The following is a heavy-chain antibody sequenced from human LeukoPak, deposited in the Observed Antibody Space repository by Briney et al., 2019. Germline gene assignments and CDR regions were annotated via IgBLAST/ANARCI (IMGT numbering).Heavy chain of an antibody. CDR1: GGYISSYY. CDR3: ARGYSGYDDAFDI. D-gene: IGHD5-12*01. CDR2: IYTTGST. Sequence: SETLSLTCTVSGGYISSYYWSWIRQPAGKGLEWIGLIYTTGSTNYNPSLKSRVTMSVDTSKNQFSLKLSSVTAADTAVYYCARGYSGYDDAFDIWGQGTMVTVSS. V-gene: IGHV4-4*07. J-gene: IGHJ3*02.